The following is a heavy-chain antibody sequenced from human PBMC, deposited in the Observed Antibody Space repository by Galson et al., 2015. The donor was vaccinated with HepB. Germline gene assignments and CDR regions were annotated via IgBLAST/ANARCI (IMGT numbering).Heavy chain of an antibody. V-gene: IGHV3-30*18. CDR2: ISYDGSNK. D-gene: IGHD2-2*01. CDR1: GFTFSSYG. CDR3: AKDLVRVVPAAINYYYYGMDV. Sequence: SLRLSCAASGFTFSSYGMHWVRQAPGKGLEWVAVISYDGSNKYYADSVKGRFTISRDNSKNTLYLQMNSLRAEDTAVYYCAKDLVRVVPAAINYYYYGMDVWGQGTTVTVFS. J-gene: IGHJ6*02.